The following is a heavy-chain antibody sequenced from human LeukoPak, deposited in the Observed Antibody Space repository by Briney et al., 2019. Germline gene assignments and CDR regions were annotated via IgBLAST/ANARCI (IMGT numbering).Heavy chain of an antibody. J-gene: IGHJ5*02. V-gene: IGHV4-4*07. D-gene: IGHD6-13*01. Sequence: SETLSLTCTVSGCSISSYYWSLIRQPAGKGLEWIGRIYTSGSTNYNPSLKSRVTMSVDTSKNQFSLKLSSVTAADTAVYYCAREVAAAGIGWFDPWGQGTLVTVSS. CDR2: IYTSGST. CDR1: GCSISSYY. CDR3: AREVAAAGIGWFDP.